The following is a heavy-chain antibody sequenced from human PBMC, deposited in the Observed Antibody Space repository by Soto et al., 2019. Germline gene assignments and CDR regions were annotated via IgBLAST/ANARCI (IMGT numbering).Heavy chain of an antibody. CDR2: IWNDGSNK. Sequence: KGLEWVAVIWNDGSNKYYADSVKGRFTISRDNSKNTLYLQMNSLRAEDTAVFFFFQAEDGIRALSTVSAFLLNRSSDL. J-gene: IGHJ2*01. D-gene: IGHD1-26*01. CDR3: FQAEDGIRALSTVSAFLLNRSSDL. V-gene: IGHV3-33*01.